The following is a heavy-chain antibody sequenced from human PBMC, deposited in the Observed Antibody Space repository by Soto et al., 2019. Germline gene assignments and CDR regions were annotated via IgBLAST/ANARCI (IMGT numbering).Heavy chain of an antibody. CDR2: IWYDGSNK. CDR3: AREGGSDISFDY. D-gene: IGHD3-10*01. Sequence: QVQLVESGGGVVQPGRSLRLSCAASGFTFSSYGMHWVRQAPGKGLEWVAVIWYDGSNKYYADSVKGRFTISRDNSKNTLYLQMNSMRAEDKAVYYCAREGGSDISFDYWGQGTLVTVSS. J-gene: IGHJ4*02. CDR1: GFTFSSYG. V-gene: IGHV3-33*01.